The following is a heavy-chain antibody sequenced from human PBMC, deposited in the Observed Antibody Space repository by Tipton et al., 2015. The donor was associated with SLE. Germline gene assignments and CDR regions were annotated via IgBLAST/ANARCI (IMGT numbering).Heavy chain of an antibody. V-gene: IGHV4-59*01. CDR1: GGSISSYY. D-gene: IGHD6-13*01. CDR2: IYYSGST. Sequence: GLVKPSETLSLTCTVSGGSISSYYWSWIRQPPGKGLEWIGYIYYSGSTNYNPSLKSRVTISVDTSKNQFSLKLSSVTAADTAVYYCARLGAAGRGGWFDPWGQGTLVTVSS. J-gene: IGHJ5*02. CDR3: ARLGAAGRGGWFDP.